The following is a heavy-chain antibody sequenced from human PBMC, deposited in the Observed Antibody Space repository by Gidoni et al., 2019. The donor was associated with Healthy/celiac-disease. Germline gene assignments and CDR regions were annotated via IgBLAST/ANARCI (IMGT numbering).Heavy chain of an antibody. CDR3: ARRVLIWVTTVVTPVIGWFDP. CDR2: IYYSGCT. Sequence: QLQLQESGPGLVKPSETLSLTCTVSGRSISSSSYYWGWIRQPPGKGLEWIGSIYYSGCTYYNPALKSRVTISVDTSKNQCSLKLSSVTAADTAVYYCARRVLIWVTTVVTPVIGWFDPWGQGTLVTVSS. D-gene: IGHD4-17*01. V-gene: IGHV4-39*01. J-gene: IGHJ5*02. CDR1: GRSISSSSYY.